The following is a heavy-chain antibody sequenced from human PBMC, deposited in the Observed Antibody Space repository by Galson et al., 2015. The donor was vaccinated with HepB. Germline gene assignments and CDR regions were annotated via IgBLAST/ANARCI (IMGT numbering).Heavy chain of an antibody. CDR2: ISWHSGSI. J-gene: IGHJ6*02. D-gene: IGHD3-10*01. CDR3: ARGGRGTYYYGSGSYMSYYGMDV. Sequence: SLRLSCAASGFTFDDYAMHWVRQAPGKGLEWVSSISWHSGSIGYADSVQGRFTISRDNAKNSLYLQMNSLRAEDTSLYYCARGGRGTYYYGSGSYMSYYGMDVWGQGTTVTVSS. CDR1: GFTFDDYA. V-gene: IGHV3-9*01.